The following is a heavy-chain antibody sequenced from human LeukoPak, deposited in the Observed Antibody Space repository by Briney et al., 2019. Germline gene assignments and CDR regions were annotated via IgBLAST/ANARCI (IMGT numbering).Heavy chain of an antibody. D-gene: IGHD5-12*01. CDR1: GYTFIDYY. V-gene: IGHV1-2*02. Sequence: ASVKVSCKASGYTFIDYYIHWVRQAPGQGLEWMGWIDPHSGGTKYAQKLQGRVTMTRDTSTSTAYMELSRLRSEDTAVYYCARVKYRGYSGYDKRGDFDYWGQGTLVTVSS. CDR3: ARVKYRGYSGYDKRGDFDY. CDR2: IDPHSGGT. J-gene: IGHJ4*02.